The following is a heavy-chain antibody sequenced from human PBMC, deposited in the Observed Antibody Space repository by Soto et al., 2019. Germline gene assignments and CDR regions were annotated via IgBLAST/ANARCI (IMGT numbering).Heavy chain of an antibody. CDR3: VRRVSGNYDY. D-gene: IGHD1-7*01. J-gene: IGHJ4*02. CDR2: ISSNGGTT. V-gene: IGHV3-64*01. Sequence: EVQLAESGGGMVQPGGSLRLSCVASGFTFSSYDMHWVRQAPGKGLEYVSSISSNGGTTYYGNSVKGRFTISRDNSKNTRYLQMGSLSAEGMAVYYCVRRVSGNYDYWGQGTLVTVSS. CDR1: GFTFSSYD.